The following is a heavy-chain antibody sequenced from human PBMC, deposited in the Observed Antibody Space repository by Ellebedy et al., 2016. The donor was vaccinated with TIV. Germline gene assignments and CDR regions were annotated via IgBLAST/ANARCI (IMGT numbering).Heavy chain of an antibody. CDR3: ARDPVGVGPAFDI. CDR1: GFTFSNYW. D-gene: IGHD4-23*01. V-gene: IGHV3-7*03. CDR2: INQHGSDI. J-gene: IGHJ3*02. Sequence: PGGSLRLSCAASGFTFSNYWMSWVRQAPGKGLEWVANINQHGSDINYVGSVKGRFTISRDNSKNTLYLQMNSLRAEDTAVYYCARDPVGVGPAFDIWGQGTMVTVSS.